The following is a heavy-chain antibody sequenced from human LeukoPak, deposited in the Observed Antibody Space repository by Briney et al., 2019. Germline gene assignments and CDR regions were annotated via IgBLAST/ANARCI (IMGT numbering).Heavy chain of an antibody. J-gene: IGHJ4*02. V-gene: IGHV4-38-2*01. D-gene: IGHD3-10*01. Sequence: SETLSLTCAVSGYSIRSGYYWGWIRQPPGKGLEWIGSVYHSGSTYYNSSLKNRVTISVDTSKNQFSLKLSSVTAADTAVYYCARGGFGAFDYWGQGTLVTVSP. CDR1: GYSIRSGYY. CDR2: VYHSGST. CDR3: ARGGFGAFDY.